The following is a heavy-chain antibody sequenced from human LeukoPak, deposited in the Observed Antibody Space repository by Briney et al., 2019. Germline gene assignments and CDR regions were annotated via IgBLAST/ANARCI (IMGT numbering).Heavy chain of an antibody. Sequence: ASVKVSCKASGGTFSSYAISWVRQAPGQGLEWMGWINPNSGGTNYAQKFQGRVTMTRDTSISTAYMELSRLRSDDTAVYYCARTIFGVVNLDYWGQGTLVTVSS. CDR2: INPNSGGT. V-gene: IGHV1-2*02. CDR3: ARTIFGVVNLDY. D-gene: IGHD3-3*01. J-gene: IGHJ4*02. CDR1: GGTFSSYA.